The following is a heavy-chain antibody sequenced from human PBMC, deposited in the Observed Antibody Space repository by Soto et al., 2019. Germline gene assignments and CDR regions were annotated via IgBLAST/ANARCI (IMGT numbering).Heavy chain of an antibody. V-gene: IGHV3-33*01. CDR3: ARDAYDILTGYPPHFDY. CDR2: IWYDGSNK. D-gene: IGHD3-9*01. J-gene: IGHJ4*02. CDR1: GFTFSSYG. Sequence: QVQLVESGGGVVQPGRSLXLXXXXSGFTFSSYGMHWVRQAPGKGLEWVAVIWYDGSNKYYADSVKGRFTISRDNSKNTLYLQMNSLRAEDTAVYYCARDAYDILTGYPPHFDYWGQGTLVTVSS.